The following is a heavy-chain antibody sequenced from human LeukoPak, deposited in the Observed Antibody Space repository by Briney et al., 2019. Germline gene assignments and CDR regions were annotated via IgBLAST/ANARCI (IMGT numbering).Heavy chain of an antibody. J-gene: IGHJ4*02. Sequence: ASVKVSCKASGGTFSSYAISWVRQAPGQGLEWMGGIIPIFGTANYAQKFQGRVTITADESTSTAYMELSSLRSEDTAVYYCARGTSTVAGTTRFDYWGQGTLVTVSS. CDR1: GGTFSSYA. CDR3: ARGTSTVAGTTRFDY. D-gene: IGHD6-19*01. CDR2: IIPIFGTA. V-gene: IGHV1-69*13.